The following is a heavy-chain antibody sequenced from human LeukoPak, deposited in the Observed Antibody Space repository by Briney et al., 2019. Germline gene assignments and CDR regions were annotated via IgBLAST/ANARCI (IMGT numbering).Heavy chain of an antibody. CDR3: ARGDANSDYFDY. Sequence: ASVKVSCKASGYTFSDYYIHWVRQAPGQGLEWMGWINPDSGGTDHAQKFQGRVTMTRNTSISTAYMELSSLRSEDTAVYYCARGDANSDYFDYWGQGTLVTVSS. D-gene: IGHD1-26*01. CDR1: GYTFSDYY. J-gene: IGHJ4*02. V-gene: IGHV1-8*02. CDR2: INPDSGGT.